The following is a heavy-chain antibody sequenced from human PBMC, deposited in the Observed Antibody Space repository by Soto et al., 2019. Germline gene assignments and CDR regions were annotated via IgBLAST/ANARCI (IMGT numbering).Heavy chain of an antibody. J-gene: IGHJ5*02. V-gene: IGHV1-2*02. CDR1: GYFFNDYH. Sequence: ASVKVSCKTSGYFFNDYHMHCVLKSPLQWLEWMGCINPKNGDTNYAQKFQDRVTMTRDTSISTVYIELRRLTSDDTAVYYCAREAAGSNSAAVLLDPWGQGTLFTVAS. CDR3: AREAAGSNSAAVLLDP. CDR2: INPKNGDT. D-gene: IGHD3-3*02.